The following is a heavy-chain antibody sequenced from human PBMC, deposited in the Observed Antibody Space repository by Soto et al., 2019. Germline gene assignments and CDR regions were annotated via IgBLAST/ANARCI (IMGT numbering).Heavy chain of an antibody. CDR2: IYYSGST. CDR1: GGSISGGDYY. CDR3: ALRQEWGSWALDY. Sequence: SETLSLTCTVSGGSISGGDYYWSWIRQPPGKGLEWIGYIYYSGSTYYNPSLKSRVTISVDTSKNQFSLKLSSVTAADTAVYYCALRQEWGSWALDYWGQGTLVTVSS. J-gene: IGHJ4*02. V-gene: IGHV4-30-4*01. D-gene: IGHD6-13*01.